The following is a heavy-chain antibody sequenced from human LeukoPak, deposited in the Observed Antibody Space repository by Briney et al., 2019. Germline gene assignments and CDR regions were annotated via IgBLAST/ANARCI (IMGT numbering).Heavy chain of an antibody. CDR3: AREGGPYRPLDY. J-gene: IGHJ4*02. CDR1: GGSITSTNY. V-gene: IGHV4-4*02. Sequence: SETLSLTCGVSGGSITSTNYWTWVRQPPGKGLEWIGEVNLQGSTNYNPSLMGRVAISVDMSENHISLQLTSVTAADTAVYYCAREGGPYRPLDYSGQGTLVTVSS. CDR2: VNLQGST.